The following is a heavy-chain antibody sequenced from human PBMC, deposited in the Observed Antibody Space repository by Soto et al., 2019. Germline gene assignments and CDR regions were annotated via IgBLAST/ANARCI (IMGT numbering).Heavy chain of an antibody. J-gene: IGHJ4*02. CDR3: AADLPDWGAYAFDY. Sequence: EVQLVESGGGLVEPGGSLRLSCAASGFTFPNAWLNWVRQAPGKGLEWVGRVKSKINGGTTDYAAPVKGRFTVSRDDSESTVYLQMNSLKTEDTAVYYWAADLPDWGAYAFDYWGQGTLVTVPS. CDR1: GFTFPNAW. D-gene: IGHD3-16*01. V-gene: IGHV3-15*07. CDR2: VKSKINGGTT.